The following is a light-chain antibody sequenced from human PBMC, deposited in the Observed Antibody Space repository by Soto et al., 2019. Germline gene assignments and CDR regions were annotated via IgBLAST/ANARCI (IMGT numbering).Light chain of an antibody. J-gene: IGKJ1*01. CDR1: QSVSSTY. CDR3: QQYGSSPRT. CDR2: GVS. Sequence: EIVLTQSPGTLSLSLGERATLSCRASQSVSSTYLAWYQQKPGQAPRLLIYGVSSRATGIPDRFSGSGSGTDFTLTISRLEPEDLAVYYCQQYGSSPRTFGQGTKV. V-gene: IGKV3-20*01.